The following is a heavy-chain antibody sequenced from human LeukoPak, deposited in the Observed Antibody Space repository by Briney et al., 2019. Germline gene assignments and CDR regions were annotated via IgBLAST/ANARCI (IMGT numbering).Heavy chain of an antibody. V-gene: IGHV3-74*01. CDR3: ARDRVNYDSSGYYY. Sequence: PGGSLRLSCAASGFTFSIYWMHWVRQAPGKGLVWVSRINSDGSSTSHTDSVKGRFTISRDNAKNTLYLQMNSLRAEDTAVYFCARDRVNYDSSGYYYWGQGTLVTVSS. CDR2: INSDGSST. D-gene: IGHD3-22*01. J-gene: IGHJ4*02. CDR1: GFTFSIYW.